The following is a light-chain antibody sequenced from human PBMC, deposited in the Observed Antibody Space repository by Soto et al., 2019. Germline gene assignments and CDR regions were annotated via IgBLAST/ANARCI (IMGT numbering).Light chain of an antibody. CDR2: EVS. CDR3: FSYTTCSTLV. Sequence: QSALTQPASVSGSPGQSITISCTGTSSDVGGYNYVSWYQQHPAKAPKLMIYEVSNRPSGVSHRFSGSKSGDTASLTISGLQAEDEADYYCFSYTTCSTLVFGGGTKLTVL. CDR1: SSDVGGYNY. J-gene: IGLJ3*02. V-gene: IGLV2-14*01.